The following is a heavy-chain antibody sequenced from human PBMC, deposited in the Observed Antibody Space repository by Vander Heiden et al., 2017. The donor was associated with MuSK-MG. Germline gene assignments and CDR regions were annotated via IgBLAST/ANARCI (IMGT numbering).Heavy chain of an antibody. CDR3: ARAEVGPSTYYFDY. CDR2: IYSGGST. J-gene: IGHJ4*02. Sequence: AASGFTVSSNYMSWVRQAPGKGLEWVSVIYSGGSTYYADSVKVRFTISRDNSKNTLYIQMNSLRAEDTAVYYCARAEVGPSTYYFDYWGQGTLVTVSA. D-gene: IGHD1-26*01. V-gene: IGHV3-53*01. CDR1: GFTVSSNY.